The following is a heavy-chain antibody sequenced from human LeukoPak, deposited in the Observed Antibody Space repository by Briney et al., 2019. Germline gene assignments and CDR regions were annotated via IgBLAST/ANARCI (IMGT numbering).Heavy chain of an antibody. D-gene: IGHD3-16*01. CDR3: AKYVKAYGGYYFDY. J-gene: IGHJ4*02. CDR2: IWYDGSNK. Sequence: PGGSLRLSCAASGFTFSSYGMHWVRQAPGKGLEWAAVIWYDGSNKYYADSVKGRFTISRDNSKNTLYLQMNSLRAEDTAVYYCAKYVKAYGGYYFDYRGKGTLVTVSS. V-gene: IGHV3-33*06. CDR1: GFTFSSYG.